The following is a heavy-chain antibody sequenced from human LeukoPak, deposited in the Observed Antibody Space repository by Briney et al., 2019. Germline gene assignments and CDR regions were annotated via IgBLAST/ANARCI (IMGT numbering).Heavy chain of an antibody. D-gene: IGHD5-12*01. CDR3: ATDSGGDDYYFDY. Sequence: ASVKVSCKVSGYTLTELSMHWVRQAPGKGLEGMGGFDPEDGETIYAQKFQGRVTMTEDTSTDTAYLELSSLRSEDTAVYYCATDSGGDDYYFDYWGQGTLVTVSS. V-gene: IGHV1-24*01. CDR2: FDPEDGET. CDR1: GYTLTELS. J-gene: IGHJ4*02.